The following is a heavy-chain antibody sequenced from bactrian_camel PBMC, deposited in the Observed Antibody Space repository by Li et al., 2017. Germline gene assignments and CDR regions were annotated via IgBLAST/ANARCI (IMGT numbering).Heavy chain of an antibody. D-gene: IGHD4*01. CDR3: AAECRPLSYYGDRVPPPTDYNY. CDR2: IESDGST. V-gene: IGHV3S53*01. Sequence: HVQIVESGGGSVETGGSLRLSCDTSTFEDGDFDLGWYRQIPDREREGVAGIESDGSTSYADSVKGRFTVYKDNAKNNLYLQMSSLKPEDTAMYYCAAECRPLSYYGDRVPPPTDYNYWGQGTQVTVS. CDR1: TFEDGDFD. J-gene: IGHJ4*01.